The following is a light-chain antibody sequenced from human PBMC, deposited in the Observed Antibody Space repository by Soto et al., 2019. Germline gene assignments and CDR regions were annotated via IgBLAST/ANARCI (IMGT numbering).Light chain of an antibody. CDR3: LLSYSGARPV. Sequence: QAVVTQEPSLTVSPGGTVTLTCGSSTGAVTSGHYPYWFQQKPGQAPRTLIYDTSNKHSWTPARFSGSLLGGKAALTLSGAQPEDEAEYYCLLSYSGARPVXGGGTKLTVL. CDR1: TGAVTSGHY. CDR2: DTS. J-gene: IGLJ3*02. V-gene: IGLV7-46*01.